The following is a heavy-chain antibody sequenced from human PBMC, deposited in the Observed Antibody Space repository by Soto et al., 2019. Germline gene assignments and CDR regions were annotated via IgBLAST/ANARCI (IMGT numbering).Heavy chain of an antibody. J-gene: IGHJ3*01. CDR3: ASGGDTRGHHAFDV. V-gene: IGHV5-10-1*01. Sequence: GDSLKVSCKGSGYTLTNIWLHWVRQMPGKGLEWMGRIDPGYSVTTYNPSFQGHVTMSADKSMNHAYLQWISLKASDTAMYYCASGGDTRGHHAFDVWALGTMVTV. D-gene: IGHD2-2*01. CDR2: IDPGYSVT. CDR1: GYTLTNIW.